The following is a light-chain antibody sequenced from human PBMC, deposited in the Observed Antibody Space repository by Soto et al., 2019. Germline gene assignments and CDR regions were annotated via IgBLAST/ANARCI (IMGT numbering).Light chain of an antibody. CDR3: NSYTTLSNRV. CDR2: EVS. Sequence: QSALTQPASVSGSPGQSITISCTGTSSDIGTYNYVSWYQQHPGNVPKLIIYEVSNRPTGVSYRFSGSKSANTASLTISGLQAEDEANYYCNSYTTLSNRVFGTGTKVTVL. CDR1: SSDIGTYNY. J-gene: IGLJ1*01. V-gene: IGLV2-14*03.